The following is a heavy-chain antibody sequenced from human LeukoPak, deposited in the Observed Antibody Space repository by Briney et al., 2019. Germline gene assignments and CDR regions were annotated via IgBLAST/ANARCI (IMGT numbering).Heavy chain of an antibody. CDR1: GFTFSRYW. V-gene: IGHV3-7*01. J-gene: IGHJ3*02. CDR2: IKPDGSES. D-gene: IGHD3-22*01. CDR3: ARDLTMIVPGAFDI. Sequence: GGSLRLSCAISGFTFSRYWMTWVRQAPGKGLECVAIIKPDGSESYYGDSVKGRFTISRDNAKDSLYLQMKSLRAEDRAVYYCARDLTMIVPGAFDIWGHGTTVIVSS.